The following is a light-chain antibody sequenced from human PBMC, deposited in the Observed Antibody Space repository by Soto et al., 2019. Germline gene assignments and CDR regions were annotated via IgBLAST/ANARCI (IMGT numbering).Light chain of an antibody. CDR1: SGHSSYA. CDR3: QTWGTGVV. J-gene: IGLJ2*01. V-gene: IGLV4-69*01. Sequence: QPVLTQSTSASASLGASVKLTCTLSSGHSSYAIAWHQQQPEKGPRYLMKLNSDGSHSKGDGIPDRFSGSSSGAERYLTISSLQSEDEADYSCQTWGTGVVFGGGTKLTVL. CDR2: LNSDGSH.